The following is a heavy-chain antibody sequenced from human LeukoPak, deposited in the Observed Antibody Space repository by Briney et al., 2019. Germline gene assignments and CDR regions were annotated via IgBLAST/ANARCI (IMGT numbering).Heavy chain of an antibody. J-gene: IGHJ4*02. Sequence: PGGPLRLSCAASVFTFNSCGMHGLPQAPGKGLEGVAVIWYDGSNKYYADSVKGRFTISRDNSKNTLYLQMNSLRAEGTAVYYCARDPGIAVAGTYFDYWGQGTLVTVSS. D-gene: IGHD6-19*01. V-gene: IGHV3-33*08. CDR2: IWYDGSNK. CDR3: ARDPGIAVAGTYFDY. CDR1: VFTFNSCG.